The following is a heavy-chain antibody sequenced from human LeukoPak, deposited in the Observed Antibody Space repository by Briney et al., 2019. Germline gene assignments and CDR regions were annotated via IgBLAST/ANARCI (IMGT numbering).Heavy chain of an antibody. J-gene: IGHJ5*02. CDR1: GGSITSYY. CDR3: ARVHMVRGVIYNWFDP. CDR2: IYYSRST. D-gene: IGHD3-10*01. V-gene: IGHV4-59*01. Sequence: SETLSLTCTVSGGSITSYYWSWIRQSPGKGLEWIGHIYYSRSTNYSPSLKSRVTISIDTSRKQFSLKVSSVTAADTAVYYCARVHMVRGVIYNWFDPWGQGTLVTVSS.